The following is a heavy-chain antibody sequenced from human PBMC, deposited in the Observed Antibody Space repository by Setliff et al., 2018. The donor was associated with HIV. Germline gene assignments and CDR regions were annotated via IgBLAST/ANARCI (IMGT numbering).Heavy chain of an antibody. J-gene: IGHJ4*02. CDR1: GYSISSGYY. D-gene: IGHD6-13*01. Sequence: SETLSLTCAVSGYSISSGYYWGWIRQSPGKGLEWIGSSYSYRGRRYYNPSLKSRVTISVDRSKNQFSLELSSVTAADTAVYYCARHQFGSGGYSSTWYGGKGTFDYWGQGTLVTVSS. V-gene: IGHV4-38-2*01. CDR3: ARHQFGSGGYSSTWYGGKGTFDY. CDR2: SYSYRGRR.